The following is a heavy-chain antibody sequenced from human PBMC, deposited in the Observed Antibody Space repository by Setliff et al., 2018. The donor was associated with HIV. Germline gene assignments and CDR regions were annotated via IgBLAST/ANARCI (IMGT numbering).Heavy chain of an antibody. Sequence: GGSLRLSCAASGFAVSNNYMSWVRQAPGKGLEWVSVIYSGGSTYYADSVKGRFTISRDNSKNTLYLQMNSLRAEDTAVYYCARVGAFLEWPRMDVWGKGTTVTVSS. V-gene: IGHV3-53*01. CDR3: ARVGAFLEWPRMDV. CDR1: GFAVSNNY. D-gene: IGHD3-3*01. J-gene: IGHJ6*04. CDR2: IYSGGST.